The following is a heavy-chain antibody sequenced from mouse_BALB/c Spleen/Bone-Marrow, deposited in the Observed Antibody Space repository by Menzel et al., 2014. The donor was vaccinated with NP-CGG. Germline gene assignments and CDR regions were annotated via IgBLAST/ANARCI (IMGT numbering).Heavy chain of an antibody. CDR1: GYSFTGYF. V-gene: IGHV1-20*02. Sequence: VHLQQSGPELVKPGASVKISCKASGYSFTGYFMNWVMQSHGKSLEWIGRINPYNGDTFYNQKFKGKATLTVDKSSSTAHMELRRLASEDSAVYYCARSGYCGSSYFDYWGQGTTLTVSS. J-gene: IGHJ2*01. D-gene: IGHD1-1*01. CDR3: ARSGYCGSSYFDY. CDR2: INPYNGDT.